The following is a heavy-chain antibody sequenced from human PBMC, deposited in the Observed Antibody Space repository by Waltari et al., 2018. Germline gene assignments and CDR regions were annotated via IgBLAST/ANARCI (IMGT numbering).Heavy chain of an antibody. CDR1: GLTFWRVF. CDR3: VKADVYGTSWLGRFDY. CDR2: ISGSGGT. V-gene: IGHV3-23*01. D-gene: IGHD6-13*01. J-gene: IGHJ4*02. Sequence: EVHLLESGGDLVQPGGSLRLSCAASGLTFWRVFINWVRQAPGKGLEWVSSISGSGGTYYADSVKGRFTVSRDNSKSTLYLQMSSLRAEDTAVYYCVKADVYGTSWLGRFDYWGQGTLVTVSS.